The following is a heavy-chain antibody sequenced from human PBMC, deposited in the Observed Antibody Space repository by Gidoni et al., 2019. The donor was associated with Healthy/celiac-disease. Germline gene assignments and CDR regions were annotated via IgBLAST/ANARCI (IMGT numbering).Heavy chain of an antibody. V-gene: IGHV3-48*03. CDR3: AREGSAARPDIDY. Sequence: EVQLVESGGGLVQTGGSLRLSCAASGFTFSSYEMNWARQAPGKGLEWVSYISSSGSTIYYADAVKGRFTISRDNAKNSLYLQMNSLRAEDTAVYYCAREGSAARPDIDYWGQGTLVTVSS. CDR1: GFTFSSYE. CDR2: ISSSGSTI. D-gene: IGHD6-6*01. J-gene: IGHJ4*02.